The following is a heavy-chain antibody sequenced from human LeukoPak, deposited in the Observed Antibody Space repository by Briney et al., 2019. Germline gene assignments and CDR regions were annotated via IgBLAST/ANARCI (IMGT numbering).Heavy chain of an antibody. J-gene: IGHJ2*01. Sequence: GGSLRLSCAGSGFTFGSYAMNWVRQAPGKGLEWVSVIYSGGSTYYADSVKGRFTISRDNSKNTLCLQMNSLRAEDTAVYYCARRGWMGGPWYFDLWGRGTLVTVSS. D-gene: IGHD3-16*01. CDR3: ARRGWMGGPWYFDL. CDR2: IYSGGST. CDR1: GFTFGSYA. V-gene: IGHV3-53*01.